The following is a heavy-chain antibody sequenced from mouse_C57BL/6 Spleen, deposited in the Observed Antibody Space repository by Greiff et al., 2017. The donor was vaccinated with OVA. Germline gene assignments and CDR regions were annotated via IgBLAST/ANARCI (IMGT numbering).Heavy chain of an antibody. Sequence: VQLQESGAELVRPGTSVKVSCKASGYAFTNYLIEWVKQRPGQGLEWIGVINPGSGGTNYNEKVKGKATLTADKSSSTAYMQLSSLTSEDSAVYFCARSGQLRPGFAYWGQGTLVTVSA. CDR3: ARSGQLRPGFAY. V-gene: IGHV1-54*01. D-gene: IGHD3-2*02. CDR2: INPGSGGT. J-gene: IGHJ3*01. CDR1: GYAFTNYL.